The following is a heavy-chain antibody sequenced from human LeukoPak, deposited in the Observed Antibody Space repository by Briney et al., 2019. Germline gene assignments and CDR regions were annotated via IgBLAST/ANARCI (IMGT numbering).Heavy chain of an antibody. J-gene: IGHJ6*04. V-gene: IGHV1-58*01. CDR1: GFTFTSSA. Sequence: SVKVSCKASGFTFTSSAVQWVRQARGQRLEWIGWIVVGSGNTNYAQKFQERVTITRDMSTSTAYMELSSLRSEDTAVYYCAANNPDIVVVPAASVWGKGTTVTVSS. CDR2: IVVGSGNT. D-gene: IGHD2-2*01. CDR3: AANNPDIVVVPAASV.